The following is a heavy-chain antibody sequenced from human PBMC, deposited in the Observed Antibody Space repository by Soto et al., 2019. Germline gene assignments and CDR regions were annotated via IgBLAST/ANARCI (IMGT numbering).Heavy chain of an antibody. CDR2: IYSGGST. CDR3: AIVVVVAAYYYYYMDV. Sequence: PGGSLRLSCAASGFTVSSNYMSWVRQAPGKGLEWVSVIYSGGSTYYADSVKGRFTISRDNSKNTLYLQMNSLRAEDTAVYYCAIVVVVAAYYYYYMDVWGKGTTVTVSS. D-gene: IGHD2-15*01. CDR1: GFTVSSNY. J-gene: IGHJ6*03. V-gene: IGHV3-66*01.